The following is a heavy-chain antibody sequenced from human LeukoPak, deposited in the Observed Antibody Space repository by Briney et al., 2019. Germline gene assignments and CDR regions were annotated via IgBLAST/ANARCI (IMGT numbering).Heavy chain of an antibody. CDR1: GFTFSSYG. V-gene: IGHV3-74*01. J-gene: IGHJ4*02. D-gene: IGHD3-16*01. CDR2: IKGDGSDI. Sequence: GGSLRLSCAASGFTFSSYGMHWVRQAPGKGLVWVSRIKGDGSDITYADSVKGRFTISRDNAKNTLYLQMNTLSAEDTAVYHCVRGGPVDYWGQGTLVTVSS. CDR3: VRGGPVDY.